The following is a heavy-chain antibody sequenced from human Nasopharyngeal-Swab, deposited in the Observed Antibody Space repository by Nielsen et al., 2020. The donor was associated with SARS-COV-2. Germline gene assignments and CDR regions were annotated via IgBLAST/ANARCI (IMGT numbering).Heavy chain of an antibody. J-gene: IGHJ3*01. CDR2: INPNSGGA. D-gene: IGHD3-10*01. Sequence: VRQAPGQGLEWMGCINPNSGGATYAQKFEGRVTMTRATSRDTAYMELSVLRPDDTAVFYCAREMRDSSSGNDAFDVWGQGTRVTVS. V-gene: IGHV1-2*02. CDR3: AREMRDSSSGNDAFDV.